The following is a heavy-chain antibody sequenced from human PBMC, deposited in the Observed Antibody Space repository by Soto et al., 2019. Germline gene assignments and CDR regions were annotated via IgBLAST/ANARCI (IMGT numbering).Heavy chain of an antibody. J-gene: IGHJ4*02. CDR3: ARNDYGDSRPSDY. Sequence: SETLSLTCTVSGGSISSYYWSWIRQPPGKGLEWIGYIYYSGSTNYNPSLKSRVTISVDTSKNQFSLKLSSVTAADTAVYYCARNDYGDSRPSDYWGQGTLVTVSS. V-gene: IGHV4-59*01. CDR1: GGSISSYY. D-gene: IGHD4-17*01. CDR2: IYYSGST.